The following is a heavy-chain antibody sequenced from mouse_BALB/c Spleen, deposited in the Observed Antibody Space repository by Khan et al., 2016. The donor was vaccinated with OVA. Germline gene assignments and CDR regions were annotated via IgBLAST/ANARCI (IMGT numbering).Heavy chain of an antibody. Sequence: QVQLQQSGPGLVAPSQSLSITCTVTGFSLTSYAIHWIRQPPGKGLEWLGVIWAGGSTNYNSALMSRLSISKDNSKSQVFLKMNSLQTHDTAMYYCARNREPDYFDYWGQGTTLTDSS. CDR3: ARNREPDYFDY. CDR2: IWAGGST. J-gene: IGHJ2*01. V-gene: IGHV2-9*02. CDR1: GFSLTSYA.